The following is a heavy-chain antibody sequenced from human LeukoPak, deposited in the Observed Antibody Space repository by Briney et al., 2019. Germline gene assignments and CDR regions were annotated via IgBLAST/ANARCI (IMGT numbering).Heavy chain of an antibody. V-gene: IGHV3-21*01. CDR1: GFTFSSYS. Sequence: NPGGSLRLSCAASGFTFSSYSMNWVRQAPGKGLEWVSSISSSSSYIYYADSVKGRFTISRDNAKKSLYLQMNSLRAEDTAVYYCARDGAGTTLVGWFDPWGQGTLVTVSS. J-gene: IGHJ5*02. CDR2: ISSSSSYI. CDR3: ARDGAGTTLVGWFDP. D-gene: IGHD1-1*01.